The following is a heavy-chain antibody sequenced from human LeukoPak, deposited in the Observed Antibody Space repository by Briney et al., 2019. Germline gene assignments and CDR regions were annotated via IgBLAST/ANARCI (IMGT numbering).Heavy chain of an antibody. CDR3: ARERTVDTASFGY. CDR1: GGTFSSYA. V-gene: IGHV1-69*04. CDR2: IIPIFGIA. J-gene: IGHJ4*02. Sequence: ASVKVSCKASGGTFSSYAISWVRQAPGQGLEWMGRIIPIFGIANYAQKFQGRVTITADKSTSTAYMELSSLRSEDTAVYYCARERTVDTASFGYWGQGTLVTVSS. D-gene: IGHD5-18*01.